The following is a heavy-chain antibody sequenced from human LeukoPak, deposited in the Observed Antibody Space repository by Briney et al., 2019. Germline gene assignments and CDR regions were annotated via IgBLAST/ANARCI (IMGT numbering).Heavy chain of an antibody. V-gene: IGHV3-30*02. J-gene: IGHJ4*02. CDR1: GFTFSSNG. Sequence: GGSLRLSCAASGFTFSSNGMHWVRQAPGKGLEWVAFIRFDGSNTYYADSVKGRLTISRDTSKNTLYLQMNSLRPGDTAVYYRAKAGGSSWAVLDYWGQGTLVTVSS. CDR3: AKAGGSSWAVLDY. D-gene: IGHD6-13*01. CDR2: IRFDGSNT.